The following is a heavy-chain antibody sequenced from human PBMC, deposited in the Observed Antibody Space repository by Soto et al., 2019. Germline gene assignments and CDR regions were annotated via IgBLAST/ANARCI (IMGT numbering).Heavy chain of an antibody. CDR1: GFTFSSYA. J-gene: IGHJ4*02. Sequence: QVQLVESGGGVVQPGRSLRLSCTASGFTFSSYAMHWVRQAPGMGLEWVAVISYDGSNKYYADSVKGRFTISRDNSKNTLYLQMNSLRAEDTAVYYCAREGGIVATMRLDYWGQGTLVTVSS. D-gene: IGHD5-12*01. V-gene: IGHV3-30-3*01. CDR3: AREGGIVATMRLDY. CDR2: ISYDGSNK.